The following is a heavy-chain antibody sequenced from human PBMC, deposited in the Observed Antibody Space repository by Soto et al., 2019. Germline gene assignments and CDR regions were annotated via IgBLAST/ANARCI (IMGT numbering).Heavy chain of an antibody. Sequence: GESLKISCAASGFTFSSYGMHWVRQAPGKGLEWVAVISYDGSNKYYADSVKGRFTISRDNSKNTLYLQMNSLRAEDTAVYYCAKDSYYDSSGYSPFDYWGQGTLVTVSS. J-gene: IGHJ4*02. CDR1: GFTFSSYG. CDR3: AKDSYYDSSGYSPFDY. D-gene: IGHD3-22*01. V-gene: IGHV3-30*18. CDR2: ISYDGSNK.